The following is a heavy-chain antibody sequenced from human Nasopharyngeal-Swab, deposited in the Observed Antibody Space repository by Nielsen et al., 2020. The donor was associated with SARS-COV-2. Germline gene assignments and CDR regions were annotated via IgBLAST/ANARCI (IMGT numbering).Heavy chain of an antibody. CDR3: ARSPGDFWSGYYPPHYVWNAFDI. J-gene: IGHJ3*02. CDR2: IFSNDEK. V-gene: IGHV2-26*01. CDR1: GFSLNNARMG. Sequence: SGPTLVKPTETLTLTCTVSGFSLNNARMGVSWIRQPPGKALEWLALIFSNDEKSYSTSLKSRLTISKGTSKSQVVLTMTNMDPVDTATYYCARSPGDFWSGYYPPHYVWNAFDIWGQGTMVTVSS. D-gene: IGHD3-3*01.